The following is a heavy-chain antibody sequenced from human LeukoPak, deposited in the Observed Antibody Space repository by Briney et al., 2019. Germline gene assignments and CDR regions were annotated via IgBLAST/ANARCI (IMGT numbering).Heavy chain of an antibody. Sequence: GGSLRLSCAASGFTFNSYWMHWVRQAPGKGLVWVSRINNDGSSTNYADSVKGRFTTSRDNAKSTLYLQMNSLRAEDTAVYYCALRYCTSTSCYPYFDYWGQGTVVTVSS. CDR1: GFTFNSYW. CDR2: INNDGSST. V-gene: IGHV3-74*01. CDR3: ALRYCTSTSCYPYFDY. D-gene: IGHD2-2*01. J-gene: IGHJ4*02.